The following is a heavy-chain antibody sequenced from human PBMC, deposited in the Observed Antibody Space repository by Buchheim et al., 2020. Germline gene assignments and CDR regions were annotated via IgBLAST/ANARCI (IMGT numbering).Heavy chain of an antibody. V-gene: IGHV4-34*01. Sequence: QVQLQQWGAGLLKPSETLSLTCAVYGGSFSGYYWSWIRQPPGKGLEWIGEINHSGSTNYNPSLKSRVTISVDTSKNQFSLQLSSVTAADTAVYYCASNRVGATRGAGYWGQGTL. D-gene: IGHD1-26*01. CDR3: ASNRVGATRGAGY. CDR2: INHSGST. J-gene: IGHJ4*02. CDR1: GGSFSGYY.